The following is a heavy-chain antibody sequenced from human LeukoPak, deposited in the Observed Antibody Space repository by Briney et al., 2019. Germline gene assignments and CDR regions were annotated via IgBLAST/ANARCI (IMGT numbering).Heavy chain of an antibody. D-gene: IGHD3-22*01. CDR1: GFTFSNAW. Sequence: GGSLRLSCVVSGFTFSNAWMSWVRQAPGKGPEWVGRIKKKADGGTTDYAAPVKGRFTISRDDSKNTLYLQMNSLETEDTAVYYCTTEYYYDSSGLFDYWGQGTLVTVSS. V-gene: IGHV3-15*01. CDR2: IKKKADGGTT. J-gene: IGHJ4*02. CDR3: TTEYYYDSSGLFDY.